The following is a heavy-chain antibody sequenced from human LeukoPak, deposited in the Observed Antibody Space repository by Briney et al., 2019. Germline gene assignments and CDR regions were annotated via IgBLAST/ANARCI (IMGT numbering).Heavy chain of an antibody. CDR1: GFTFSSYS. Sequence: GGSLRLSCAASGFTFSSYSMNWVRQAPGKGLEWVSSISSSSSYIYYADSVKGRFTISRDNAKNSLYLQMNGLRAEDTAVYYCARDRGGIQLWPDAFDIWGQGTMVTVSS. D-gene: IGHD5-18*01. CDR2: ISSSSSYI. V-gene: IGHV3-21*01. J-gene: IGHJ3*02. CDR3: ARDRGGIQLWPDAFDI.